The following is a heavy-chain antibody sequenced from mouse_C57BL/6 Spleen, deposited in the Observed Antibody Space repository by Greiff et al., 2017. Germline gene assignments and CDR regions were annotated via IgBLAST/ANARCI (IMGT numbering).Heavy chain of an antibody. CDR1: GYTFTDYE. Sequence: QVQLQQSGAELVRPGASVTLSCKASGYTFTDYEMHWVTQTPVHGLEWIGAIDPETGGTAYNQKFKGKAILTADKSSSTADMELRSLTSEDSAVYYCTRGRYDYRFDYWGQGTTLTVSS. CDR2: IDPETGGT. J-gene: IGHJ2*01. V-gene: IGHV1-15*01. CDR3: TRGRYDYRFDY. D-gene: IGHD2-4*01.